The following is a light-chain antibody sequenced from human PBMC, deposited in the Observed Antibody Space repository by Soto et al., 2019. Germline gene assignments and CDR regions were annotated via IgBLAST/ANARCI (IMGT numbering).Light chain of an antibody. CDR2: DAS. Sequence: DIVLTQSPATLSLSPGERATLSCRSSQSVISYLAWYQQKPGQASRLLIYDASNRATGIPYKCSGSGSGTELTLTISNLKAEVFAVYYCQQRSNWPRTFGGGTKVEIK. CDR3: QQRSNWPRT. CDR1: QSVISY. V-gene: IGKV3-11*01. J-gene: IGKJ4*01.